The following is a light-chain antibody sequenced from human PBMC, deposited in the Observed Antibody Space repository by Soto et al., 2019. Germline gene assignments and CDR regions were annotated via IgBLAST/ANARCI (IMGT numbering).Light chain of an antibody. V-gene: IGKV1-5*01. J-gene: IGKJ1*01. CDR3: QQYNSLWT. CDR1: QSISSY. Sequence: DIQITQSPSSLSESVGDRVTITCRASQSISSYLNWYQQKPGKAPKLLIYDASSLESGVPSRFSGSESGTEFTLTISSLQPDDFATYYCQQYNSLWTFGQGTKVDIK. CDR2: DAS.